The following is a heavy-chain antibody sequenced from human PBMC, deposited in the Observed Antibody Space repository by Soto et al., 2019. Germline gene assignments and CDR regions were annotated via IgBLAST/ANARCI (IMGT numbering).Heavy chain of an antibody. J-gene: IGHJ3*02. CDR2: IYPGDSDT. V-gene: IGHV5-51*01. CDR3: ARPLAYYYDSSGSHAFDI. D-gene: IGHD3-22*01. CDR1: GYNFPDYW. Sequence: GESLKISCKGLGYNFPDYWIAWVRQMPGKGLEYMGIIYPGDSDTRYSPSFQGQVTISADKSISTAYLQWNSLEASDAAMYYCARPLAYYYDSSGSHAFDIWGQGTMVTVS.